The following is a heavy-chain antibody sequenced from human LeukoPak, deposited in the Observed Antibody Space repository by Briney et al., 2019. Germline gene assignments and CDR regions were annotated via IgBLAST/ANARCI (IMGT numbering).Heavy chain of an antibody. Sequence: SETLSLTCTVSGXSISSYYWSWIRQPPGKGLEWIGYIYYSGSTNYNPSLMSRVTISVDTSKNQFSLKLSSVTAADTAVYYCAGQGVAAAGTSRFDYWGQGTLVTVSS. CDR3: AGQGVAAAGTSRFDY. CDR2: IYYSGST. V-gene: IGHV4-59*08. D-gene: IGHD6-13*01. J-gene: IGHJ4*02. CDR1: GXSISSYY.